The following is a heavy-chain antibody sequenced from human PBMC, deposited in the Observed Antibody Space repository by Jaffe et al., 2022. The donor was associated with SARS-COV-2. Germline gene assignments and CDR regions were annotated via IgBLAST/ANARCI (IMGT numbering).Heavy chain of an antibody. J-gene: IGHJ6*04. CDR3: ATHRSDV. Sequence: EVQLVESGGDLVKPGESLRLSCAASGLTLSKAWMSWVRQAPGKGPEWLGRIKTGTDDGATDYAAPVKGRFTISRDDSKNTLYLQMNSLKTEDTAVYYCATHRSDVWGRGTTVTVSS. CDR1: GLTLSKAW. CDR2: IKTGTDDGAT. V-gene: IGHV3-15*01.